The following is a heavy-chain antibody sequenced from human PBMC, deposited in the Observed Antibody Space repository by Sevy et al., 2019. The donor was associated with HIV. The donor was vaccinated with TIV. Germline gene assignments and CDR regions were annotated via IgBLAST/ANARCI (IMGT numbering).Heavy chain of an antibody. J-gene: IGHJ4*02. D-gene: IGHD3-16*01. V-gene: IGHV3-21*01. CDR2: ISSSSSYI. CDR3: ASDRALGY. CDR1: GFTFSSYS. Sequence: GGSLRLYCAASGFTFSSYSMNWVRQAPGKGLEWVSYISSSSSYIYFADSVKGRFTISRDNAKNSLYLHMNSLRAEDTAVYYCASDRALGYWGQGTLVTVSS.